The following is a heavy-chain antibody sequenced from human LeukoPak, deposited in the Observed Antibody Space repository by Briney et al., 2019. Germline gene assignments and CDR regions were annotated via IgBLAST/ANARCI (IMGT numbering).Heavy chain of an antibody. CDR2: IIPIFGTA. D-gene: IGHD5-12*01. J-gene: IGHJ4*02. CDR1: GGTFSSYA. CDR3: ARAHLLRSWVGGYDYQFFDY. V-gene: IGHV1-69*13. Sequence: ASVKVSCKASGGTFSSYAIGWVRQAPGQGLEWMGGIIPIFGTANYAQKFQGRVTITADESTSTAYMELSSLRSEDTAVYYCARAHLLRSWVGGYDYQFFDYWGQGALVTVSS.